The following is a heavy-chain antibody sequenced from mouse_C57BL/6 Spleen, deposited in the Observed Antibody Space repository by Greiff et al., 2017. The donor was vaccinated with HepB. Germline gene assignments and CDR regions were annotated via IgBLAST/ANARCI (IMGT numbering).Heavy chain of an antibody. CDR2: IDPETGGT. V-gene: IGHV1-15*01. J-gene: IGHJ3*01. CDR1: GYTFTDYE. CDR3: TRGAYSNYVSWFAY. D-gene: IGHD2-5*01. Sequence: VQLQQSGAELVRPGASVTLSCKASGYTFTDYEMHWVKQTPVHGLEWIGAIDPETGGTAYNQKFKGKAILTADKSSSTAYMGLRSLTSEDSAVYYCTRGAYSNYVSWFAYWGQGTLVTVSA.